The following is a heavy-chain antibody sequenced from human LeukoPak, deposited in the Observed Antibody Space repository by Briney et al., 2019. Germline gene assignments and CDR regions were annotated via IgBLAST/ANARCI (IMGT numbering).Heavy chain of an antibody. V-gene: IGHV3-21*01. CDR3: VRSLFYGSGSLAY. CDR1: GYRFGAYS. D-gene: IGHD3-10*01. CDR2: ITSDSNFR. J-gene: IGHJ4*02. Sequence: PGGSLRLSCAGSGYRFGAYSMNWVRQAPGKGLEWVSLITSDSNFRYYADSVKGRFTISRDNTNNSLYLQMSSLRPEDTAIYYCVRSLFYGSGSLAYWGREPRSPSPQ.